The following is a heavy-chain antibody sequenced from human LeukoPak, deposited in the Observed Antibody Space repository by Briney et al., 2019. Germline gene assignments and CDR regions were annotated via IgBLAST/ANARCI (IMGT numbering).Heavy chain of an antibody. D-gene: IGHD3-9*01. CDR3: ARRYFDHVGGYGMDV. CDR2: IYYSGST. J-gene: IGHJ6*02. Sequence: SQTLSLTCTVSGGSISSGDYYWSWIRQPPGKGLEWIGYIYYSGSTYYNPSLKSRVTISVDASKNQFSLKLSSVTAADTAVYYCARRYFDHVGGYGMDVWGQGTTVTVSS. CDR1: GGSISSGDYY. V-gene: IGHV4-30-4*01.